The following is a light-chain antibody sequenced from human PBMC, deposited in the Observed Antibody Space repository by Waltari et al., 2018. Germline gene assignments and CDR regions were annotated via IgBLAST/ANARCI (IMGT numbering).Light chain of an antibody. CDR1: QSIGRY. V-gene: IGKV3-20*01. CDR2: GAS. J-gene: IGKJ1*01. Sequence: EVVLTQSPGTLSLSPGETATLSCRASQSIGRYLVWYQQKSGQAPRPLIYGASTRATGIPDRFSGSGSGTDFSLTISRLEAEDFAVYYCQNHERLPATFGQGTKVEIK. CDR3: QNHERLPAT.